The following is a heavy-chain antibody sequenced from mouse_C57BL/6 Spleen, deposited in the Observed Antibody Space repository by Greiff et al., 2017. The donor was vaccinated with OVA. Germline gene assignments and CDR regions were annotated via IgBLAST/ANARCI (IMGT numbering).Heavy chain of an antibody. CDR1: GFTFSSYA. Sequence: EVHLVESGGGLVKPGGSLKLSCAASGFTFSSYAMSWVRQTPEKRLEWVATISDGGSYTYYPDNVKGRFTISRDNAKNNLYLQMSHLKSEDTAMYYCARDGYYGSSLYFDYWGQGTTLTVSS. CDR3: ARDGYYGSSLYFDY. D-gene: IGHD1-1*01. J-gene: IGHJ2*01. V-gene: IGHV5-4*01. CDR2: ISDGGSYT.